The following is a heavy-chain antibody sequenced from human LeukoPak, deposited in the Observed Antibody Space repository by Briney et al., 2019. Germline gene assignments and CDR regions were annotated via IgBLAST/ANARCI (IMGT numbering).Heavy chain of an antibody. CDR2: IYPGDFDT. D-gene: IGHD3-10*01. V-gene: IGHV5-51*01. CDR3: ARADMVRGVYFDY. J-gene: IGHJ4*02. CDR1: GYSFTSYW. Sequence: GESLKISCEGSGYSFTSYWIGWVRQMPGKGLEWMGIIYPGDFDTRYSPSFQGQVTISADKSISTAYLQWSSLKASDTAMYYCARADMVRGVYFDYWGQGTLVTVSS.